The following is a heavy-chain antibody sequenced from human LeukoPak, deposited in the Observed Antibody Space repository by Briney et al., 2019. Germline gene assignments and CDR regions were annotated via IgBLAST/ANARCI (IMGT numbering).Heavy chain of an antibody. CDR1: GFTFSSYG. J-gene: IGHJ6*02. V-gene: IGHV3-33*01. CDR3: ARDDRPRVQPVVPAAPYGMDV. Sequence: GGSLRLSCAASGFTFSSYGMHWVRQAPGKGPEWVAVIWYDGSNKYYADSVKGRFTISRDNSKNTLYLQMNSLRAEDTAVYYCARDDRPRVQPVVPAAPYGMDVWGQGTTVTVSS. D-gene: IGHD2-2*01. CDR2: IWYDGSNK.